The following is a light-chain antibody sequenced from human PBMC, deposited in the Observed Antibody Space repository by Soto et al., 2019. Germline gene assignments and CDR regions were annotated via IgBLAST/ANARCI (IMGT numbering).Light chain of an antibody. Sequence: QSVLTQPPSVSGAPGQSVTISCTGSSSNIGAGYDVHWYQQLPGTAPKLLIYGDSHRPSGVPDRFSGSKSGTSASLAITGLQAEDEADYYCQSYDSSLSVVVFGGGTKLTVL. CDR2: GDS. CDR1: SSNIGAGYD. V-gene: IGLV1-40*01. CDR3: QSYDSSLSVVV. J-gene: IGLJ2*01.